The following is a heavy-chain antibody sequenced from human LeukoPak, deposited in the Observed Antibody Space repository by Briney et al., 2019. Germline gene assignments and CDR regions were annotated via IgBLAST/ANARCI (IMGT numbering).Heavy chain of an antibody. CDR2: IIPIFGTA. CDR1: GGTFSSYA. Sequence: SVKVSCKASGGTFSSYAISWVRQAPGQGLEWMGGIIPIFGTANYAQKFQGRVTITTDESTSTAYMELSSLRSEDTAVYYCARGDWNYYYYYCYMDVWGKGTTVTVSS. CDR3: ARGDWNYYYYYCYMDV. V-gene: IGHV1-69*05. J-gene: IGHJ6*03. D-gene: IGHD1-7*01.